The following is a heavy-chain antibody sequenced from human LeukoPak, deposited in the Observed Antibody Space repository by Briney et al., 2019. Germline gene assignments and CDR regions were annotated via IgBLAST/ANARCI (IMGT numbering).Heavy chain of an antibody. CDR1: GFTFSSYA. V-gene: IGHV3-30*04. CDR3: AREGPDLYFDY. CDR2: ISYDGSNK. J-gene: IGHJ4*02. Sequence: GGSLRLSCAASGFTFSSYAMHWVRQAPGKGLEWVAVISYDGSNKYYADSVKGRFTISRDNSKNTLYLQMNSLRAEDTAVYYCAREGPDLYFDYWGQGTLVTVSS.